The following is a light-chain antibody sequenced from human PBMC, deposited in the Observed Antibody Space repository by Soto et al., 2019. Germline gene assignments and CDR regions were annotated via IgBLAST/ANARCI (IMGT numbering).Light chain of an antibody. CDR1: SSDVGAYNS. V-gene: IGLV2-14*01. J-gene: IGLJ1*01. CDR3: NSCTISSTLPYV. CDR2: DVT. Sequence: QAALTQPASVSGSPGQSITISCTGTSSDVGAYNSVSWFQQHPGKAPKLMIYDVTNRPSGVSNRFSGSKSGNTASLTISGLQAEDEADYYCNSCTISSTLPYVFGTGTKLTVL.